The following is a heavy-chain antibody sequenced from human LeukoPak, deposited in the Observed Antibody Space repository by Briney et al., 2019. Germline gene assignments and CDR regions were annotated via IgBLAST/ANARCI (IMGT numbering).Heavy chain of an antibody. Sequence: GGSLSLSCAASGFTFRHYAMSWVRQAPGEGLEWVSGISGSGGTTYYADSVKGRFTISRDNTKSSLFLQMDSLRAEDTAVYYCASTIVTTVYPPGWYFDLWGRGTQVTVSS. CDR1: GFTFRHYA. CDR3: ASTIVTTVYPPGWYFDL. J-gene: IGHJ2*01. CDR2: ISGSGGTT. D-gene: IGHD4-17*01. V-gene: IGHV3-23*01.